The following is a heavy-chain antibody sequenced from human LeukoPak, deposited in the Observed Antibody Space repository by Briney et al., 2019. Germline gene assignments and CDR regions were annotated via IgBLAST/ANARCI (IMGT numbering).Heavy chain of an antibody. CDR3: ASDAPRLNYYDSSGYSYFDY. Sequence: PSETLSLTCTVSGGSISSYYWSWIRQPAGKGLEWIGRIYTSGSTNYNPSLKSRVTMSVDTPKNQFSLKLSSVTAADTAVYYCASDAPRLNYYDSSGYSYFDYWGQGTLVTVSS. J-gene: IGHJ4*02. D-gene: IGHD3-22*01. V-gene: IGHV4-4*07. CDR2: IYTSGST. CDR1: GGSISSYY.